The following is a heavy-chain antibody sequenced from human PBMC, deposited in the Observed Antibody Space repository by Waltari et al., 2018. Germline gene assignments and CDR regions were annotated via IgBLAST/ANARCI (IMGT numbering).Heavy chain of an antibody. D-gene: IGHD5-18*01. V-gene: IGHV3-64*01. CDR3: ARSRRGTAEVNAFDV. Sequence: EVQLVESGGGLVQPGGSLSLSCAASGFAFGVYALHWVRQAPGKGLEYVSAISSDGINTYYTNSVKGRFKISRDNSKNTLYLQMGSLRPEDMAVYYCARSRRGTAEVNAFDVWGQGTMVTVSS. CDR1: GFAFGVYA. J-gene: IGHJ3*01. CDR2: ISSDGINT.